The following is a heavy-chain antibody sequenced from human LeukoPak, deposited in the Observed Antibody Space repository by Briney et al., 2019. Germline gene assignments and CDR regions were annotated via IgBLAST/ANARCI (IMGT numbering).Heavy chain of an antibody. Sequence: SQTLSLTCAVSGGSISSGDYFWSWIRQPPGKGLEWIGSIYDSGSTYYNPSLKSRVTVSVDTSKNQFSLKLSSVTAADTAVYYCAKVLLTGVLDYWGQGTLVTVSS. CDR3: AKVLLTGVLDY. CDR1: GGSISSGDYF. CDR2: IYDSGST. D-gene: IGHD7-27*01. V-gene: IGHV4-30-4*08. J-gene: IGHJ4*02.